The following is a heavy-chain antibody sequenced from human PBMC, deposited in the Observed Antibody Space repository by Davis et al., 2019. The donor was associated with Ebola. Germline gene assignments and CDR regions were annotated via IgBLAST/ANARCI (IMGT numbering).Heavy chain of an antibody. Sequence: ASVKVSCKASGYTFTGYDINWVRQATGQGLEWMGWMNPNSGNTGYAQKLQGRVTMTTDTSTSTAYMELRSLRSDDTAVYYCARVSLFWVRGAYGYWGQGTLVTVSS. CDR2: MNPNSGNT. J-gene: IGHJ4*02. V-gene: IGHV1-8*01. CDR3: ARVSLFWVRGAYGY. CDR1: GYTFTGYD. D-gene: IGHD3-10*01.